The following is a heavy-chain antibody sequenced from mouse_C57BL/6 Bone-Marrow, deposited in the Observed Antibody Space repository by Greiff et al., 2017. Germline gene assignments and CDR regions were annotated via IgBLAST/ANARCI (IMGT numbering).Heavy chain of an antibody. CDR2: IDPENGDT. Sequence: VQLKQSGAELVRPGASVKLSCTASGFNIKDDYMHWVKQRPEQGLEWIGWIDPENGDTEYASKFQGKATITADTSSNTAYLQLSSLTSEDTAVYYCTRGYGSSYEDYWGQGTTLTVSS. V-gene: IGHV14-4*01. J-gene: IGHJ2*01. D-gene: IGHD1-1*01. CDR1: GFNIKDDY. CDR3: TRGYGSSYEDY.